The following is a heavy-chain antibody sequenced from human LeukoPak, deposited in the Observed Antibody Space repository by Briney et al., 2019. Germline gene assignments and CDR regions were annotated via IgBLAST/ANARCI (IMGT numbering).Heavy chain of an antibody. CDR2: IIPLLGVP. CDR1: GDTFNSHT. D-gene: IGHD3-3*01. V-gene: IGHV1-69*04. Sequence: ASVKVSCKVSGDTFNSHTINWVRQAPGQGLDWMGRIIPLLGVPYYSQKFQGRVTITADKSANIAYMELNTLRPDDTAVYYCARDPSDYDFWTGTYYFSGLDVWGQGTSVTVSS. CDR3: ARDPSDYDFWTGTYYFSGLDV. J-gene: IGHJ6*02.